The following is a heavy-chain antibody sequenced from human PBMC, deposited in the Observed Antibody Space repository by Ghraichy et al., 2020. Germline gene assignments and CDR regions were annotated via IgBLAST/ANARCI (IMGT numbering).Heavy chain of an antibody. CDR1: GFTFSRYW. J-gene: IGHJ4*02. CDR2: IKQDGSEQ. CDR3: ARRDYDPQTTFDY. Sequence: GESLNISCAASGFTFSRYWMSWVRQAPGKGLEWVANIKQDGSEQYYADSVKGRFTISRDNATNSLYLQIISLRAEDTAVYYCARRDYDPQTTFDYWGQGTLLTVSS. D-gene: IGHD4-17*01. V-gene: IGHV3-7*01.